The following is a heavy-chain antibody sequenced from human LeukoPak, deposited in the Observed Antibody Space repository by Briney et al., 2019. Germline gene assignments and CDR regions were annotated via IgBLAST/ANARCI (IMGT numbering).Heavy chain of an antibody. V-gene: IGHV4-59*08. J-gene: IGHJ4*02. CDR1: GGSISSYY. CDR2: IYYSGST. D-gene: IGHD6-19*01. CDR3: ARLEILAVAGNYFDY. Sequence: SETLSLTCTVSGGSISSYYWSWIRQPPGKGLEWIGYIYYSGSTNYNPSLKSRVTISVDTSKNQFSLKLSSVTAADTAVYYCARLEILAVAGNYFDYWGQGTLVTVSS.